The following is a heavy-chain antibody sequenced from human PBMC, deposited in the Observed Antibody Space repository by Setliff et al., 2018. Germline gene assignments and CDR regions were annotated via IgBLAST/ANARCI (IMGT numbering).Heavy chain of an antibody. CDR3: ARHYGGGYKHFDY. V-gene: IGHV4-39*01. Sequence: SETLSLTCTVSGGSISSGGYYWSWIRQCPGKGLEWIGYIHYSGNTYYNPSLKSRLTISVDTSKNLFSLKLSSVTTADTAVYYCARHYGGGYKHFDYWGQGTLVTVSS. CDR1: GGSISSGGYY. D-gene: IGHD5-12*01. CDR2: IHYSGNT. J-gene: IGHJ4*02.